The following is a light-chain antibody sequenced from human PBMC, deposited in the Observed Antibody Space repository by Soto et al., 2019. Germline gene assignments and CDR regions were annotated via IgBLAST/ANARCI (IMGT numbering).Light chain of an antibody. CDR2: GAS. CDR3: QQYNNWPPYT. J-gene: IGKJ2*01. Sequence: EIVMTHSPATLSVSPGERATLSCRASQSVSSKLVWYQQKPGQAPRLLIYGASTRATGIPARFSGSGSGTEFTLTISSLQSEDFAVYYCQQYNNWPPYTFGQGTKLEIK. CDR1: QSVSSK. V-gene: IGKV3-15*01.